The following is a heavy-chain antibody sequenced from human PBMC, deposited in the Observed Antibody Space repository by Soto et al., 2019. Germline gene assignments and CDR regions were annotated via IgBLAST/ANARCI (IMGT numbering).Heavy chain of an antibody. CDR2: IYPTNSDT. CDR1: GGTFSSYA. J-gene: IGHJ4*02. D-gene: IGHD2-2*01. Sequence: KVSCKASGGTFSSYAISWVRQAPGKGLEWMGIIYPTNSDTRYSPSFQGQVTISADMSISTAYLQWGSLKASDTAVYYCAREAHCSSTSCGDFDFWGQGTLVTVSS. V-gene: IGHV5-51*01. CDR3: AREAHCSSTSCGDFDF.